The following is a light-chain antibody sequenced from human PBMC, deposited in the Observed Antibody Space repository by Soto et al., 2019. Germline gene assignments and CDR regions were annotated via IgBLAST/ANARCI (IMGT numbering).Light chain of an antibody. Sequence: EIVLTQSPATLSLSPGERATLSCRASQSVSSYLAWYQQKPGQATRLLSYDASNRAPGIPPRFSGRGSGTDCTLTISGLEPDDFSLYDCQQRSNWPLTSGGGPKVQIK. V-gene: IGKV3-11*01. CDR1: QSVSSY. CDR3: QQRSNWPLT. CDR2: DAS. J-gene: IGKJ4*01.